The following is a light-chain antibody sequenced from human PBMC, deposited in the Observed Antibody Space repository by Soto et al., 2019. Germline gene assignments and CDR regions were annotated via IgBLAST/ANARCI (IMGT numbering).Light chain of an antibody. J-gene: IGLJ1*01. CDR2: INS. CDR1: KLGDKY. CDR3: QAWDSSTGV. Sequence: SYGLTQPPSVSVSPGQTASITCSGDKLGDKYASWYQVKPGQSPVLVIYINSERPSGIPERFSGSKSGNTASLTISGTQPMDEADYYCQAWDSSTGVFGTGTKLTVL. V-gene: IGLV3-1*01.